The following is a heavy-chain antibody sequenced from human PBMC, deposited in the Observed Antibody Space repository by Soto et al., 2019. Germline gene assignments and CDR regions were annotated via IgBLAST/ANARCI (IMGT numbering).Heavy chain of an antibody. D-gene: IGHD5-12*01. CDR2: IYYAGST. V-gene: IGHV4-59*08. CDR3: ARRRVATETFDY. CDR1: GGSKISYY. Sequence: QVRLQESGPGLVKPSETLSLTCTVSGGSKISYYWSWIRQPPGRGLEWIGFIYYAGSTKYNPSLNSRVTISVDTSKNQFSLTVTAVTAADTAVYYCARRRVATETFDYWGQGTLVTVSS. J-gene: IGHJ4*02.